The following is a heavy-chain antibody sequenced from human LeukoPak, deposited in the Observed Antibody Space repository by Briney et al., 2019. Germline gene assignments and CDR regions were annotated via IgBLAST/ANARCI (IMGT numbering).Heavy chain of an antibody. CDR2: SNPNSCGT. V-gene: IGHV1-2*06. CDR1: GYSFTGYY. Sequence: ASVTLSRNASGYSFTGYYMHWVRHAPGQGLELMGRSNPNSCGTNYAQKYPARVTMTRDTSISTAYMELSRLRSDDTAVYYCARDRLSGGSRRSPHWFDPWGQGTLVTVSS. CDR3: ARDRLSGGSRRSPHWFDP. J-gene: IGHJ5*02. D-gene: IGHD2-15*01.